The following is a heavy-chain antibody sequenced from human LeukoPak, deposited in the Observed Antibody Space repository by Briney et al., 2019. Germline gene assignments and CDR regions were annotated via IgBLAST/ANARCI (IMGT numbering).Heavy chain of an antibody. J-gene: IGHJ6*03. Sequence: ASVKVSCKASGGTVSSYAISWVRQAPGQGLEWMGGIIPIFGTANYAQKFQGRVTITADESPSTAYMELSSLRSEDTAVFYCAIPSYGSGGPLYYLNVGGKGPTATISS. CDR1: GGTVSSYA. CDR2: IIPIFGTA. D-gene: IGHD3-10*01. V-gene: IGHV1-69*13. CDR3: AIPSYGSGGPLYYLNV.